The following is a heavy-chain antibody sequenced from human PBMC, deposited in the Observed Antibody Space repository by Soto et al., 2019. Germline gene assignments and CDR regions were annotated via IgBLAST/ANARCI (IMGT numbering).Heavy chain of an antibody. Sequence: GSLRLSCAASVFTCSSYGMHWVRQAPGKGLEWVAVISYDGSNKYYADSVKGRFTISRDNSKNTLYLQMNSLRAEDTAVYYCAKGLALQQQLAVSHFDYWGQGTLVTVSS. CDR3: AKGLALQQQLAVSHFDY. J-gene: IGHJ4*02. CDR1: VFTCSSYG. V-gene: IGHV3-30*18. D-gene: IGHD6-13*01. CDR2: ISYDGSNK.